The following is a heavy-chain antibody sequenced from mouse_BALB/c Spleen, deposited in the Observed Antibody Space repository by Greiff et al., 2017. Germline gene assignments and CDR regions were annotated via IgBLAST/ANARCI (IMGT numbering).Heavy chain of an antibody. CDR1: GYSITSGYY. Sequence: EVKLQESGPGLVKPSQSLSLTCSVAGYSITSGYYWNWIRQFPGNKLEWMGYISYDGSNNYNPSLKNRISITRDTSKNQFFLKLNSVTTEDTATYYCARGYYGNLYFDYWGQGTTLTVSS. D-gene: IGHD2-1*01. CDR3: ARGYYGNLYFDY. V-gene: IGHV3-6*02. CDR2: ISYDGSN. J-gene: IGHJ2*01.